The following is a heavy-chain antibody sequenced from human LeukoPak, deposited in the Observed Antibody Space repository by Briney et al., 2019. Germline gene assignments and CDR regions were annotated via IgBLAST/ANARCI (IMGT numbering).Heavy chain of an antibody. J-gene: IGHJ4*02. CDR3: ARQFAYYYDSSGYYHFDY. V-gene: IGHV5-51*01. D-gene: IGHD3-22*01. CDR2: IYPGDSDT. Sequence: GESLKISCKGSGHSFTSYWIGWVRQMPGKGLEWMGIIYPGDSDTRYSPSFQGQVTISADKSISTAYLQWSSLKASDTAMYYCARQFAYYYDSSGYYHFDYWGQGTLVTVSS. CDR1: GHSFTSYW.